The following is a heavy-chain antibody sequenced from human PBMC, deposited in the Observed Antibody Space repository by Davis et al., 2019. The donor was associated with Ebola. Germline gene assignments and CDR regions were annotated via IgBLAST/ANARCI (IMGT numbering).Heavy chain of an antibody. D-gene: IGHD7-27*01. CDR1: GFTFSSYA. J-gene: IGHJ4*02. Sequence: GESLKISCAASGFTFSSYAMHWVRQAPGKGLEWVAVISYDGSNKYYADSVKGRFTISRDNSKNTLYLQMNSLRAEDTAVYYCAQLNWANYFDYWGQGTLVTVSS. CDR2: ISYDGSNK. CDR3: AQLNWANYFDY. V-gene: IGHV3-30-3*01.